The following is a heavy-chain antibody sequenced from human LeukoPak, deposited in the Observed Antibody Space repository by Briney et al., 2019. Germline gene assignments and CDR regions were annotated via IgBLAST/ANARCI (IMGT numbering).Heavy chain of an antibody. CDR2: ISYDGSNK. CDR1: GFTFSSYA. V-gene: IGHV3-30-3*01. D-gene: IGHD6-13*01. J-gene: IGHJ4*02. Sequence: GGSLRLSCAASGFTFSSYAMHWVRQAPGKGLEWVAVISYDGSNKYYADSVKGRFTISRDNSKNTLYLQMNSLRAEDTAVYYCARVGAFVAADKLYYFDYWGQGTLVTVSS. CDR3: ARVGAFVAADKLYYFDY.